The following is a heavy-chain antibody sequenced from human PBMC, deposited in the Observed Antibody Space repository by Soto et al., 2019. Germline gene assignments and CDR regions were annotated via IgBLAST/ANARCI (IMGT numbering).Heavy chain of an antibody. D-gene: IGHD2-21*02. CDR1: GFTFSSYS. V-gene: IGHV3-48*02. Sequence: GGSLRLSCAASGFTFSSYSMNWVRQAPGKGLEWVSYISSSSSTIYYADSVKGRFTISRDNAKNSLYLQMNSLRDEDTAVYYCARDDWVGEVVVTAILPRDYYYYGMDVWGQGTTVTVSS. CDR3: ARDDWVGEVVVTAILPRDYYYYGMDV. CDR2: ISSSSSTI. J-gene: IGHJ6*02.